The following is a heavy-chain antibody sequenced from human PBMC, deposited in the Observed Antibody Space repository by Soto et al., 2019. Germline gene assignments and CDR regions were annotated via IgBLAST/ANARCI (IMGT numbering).Heavy chain of an antibody. CDR3: ASIRGGSGTLFDY. V-gene: IGHV4-31*03. J-gene: IGHJ4*02. CDR2: IYYSGST. D-gene: IGHD3-10*01. Sequence: SETLSLTCTVSGSSISSGGYYWSWIRQHPGKGLEWIGYIYYSGSTYYNPSLKSRVTISVDTSKNQFSLKLSSVTAADTAVYYCASIRGGSGTLFDYWGQGTLVTVSS. CDR1: GSSISSGGYY.